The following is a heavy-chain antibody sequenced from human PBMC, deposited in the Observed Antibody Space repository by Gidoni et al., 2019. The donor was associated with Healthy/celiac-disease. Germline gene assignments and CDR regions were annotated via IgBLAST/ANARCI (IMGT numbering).Heavy chain of an antibody. V-gene: IGHV1-58*01. D-gene: IGHD3-10*01. J-gene: IGHJ4*02. Sequence: QLVQSGPEVKKPATSVKVSCTASGFTFTSSAVQWVRQARGQRLEWIGWIVVGSGNTNYAQKFQERVTITRDMSTSTAYMELSSLRSEDTAVYYCAADLNRRSEFDYWGQGTLVTVSS. CDR3: AADLNRRSEFDY. CDR1: GFTFTSSA. CDR2: IVVGSGNT.